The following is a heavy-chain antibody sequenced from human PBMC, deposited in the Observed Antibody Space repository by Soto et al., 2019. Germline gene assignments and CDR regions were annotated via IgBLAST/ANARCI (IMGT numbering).Heavy chain of an antibody. CDR2: LKSKTNGGTA. J-gene: IGHJ4*02. CDR3: AYYRDSRAVHFDS. V-gene: IGHV3-15*07. CDR1: GLNLTDAW. D-gene: IGHD3-22*01. Sequence: EVQLVESGGGLVKPGESLRRSCTASGLNLTDAWMKWVRQAPGKGLEWVGRLKSKTNGGTADYAAPVRGRFTILSDDSKNMLDLQMNSLKTDNTAVYYCAYYRDSRAVHFDSWGQGTLVTVSS.